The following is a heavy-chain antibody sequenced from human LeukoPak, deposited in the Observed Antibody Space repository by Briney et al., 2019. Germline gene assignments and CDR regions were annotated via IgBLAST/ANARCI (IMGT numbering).Heavy chain of an antibody. V-gene: IGHV3-33*08. CDR3: AREHTTVTSLLDY. Sequence: GGSLRLSCAASGFSFRSYGMHWVRQAPGKGLEWVAVIWYDGNNKYYADSVKGRFTISRDSSKNTMYLQMNSLRAEDTAVYYCAREHTTVTSLLDYWGQGTLVTVSS. D-gene: IGHD4-17*01. CDR1: GFSFRSYG. CDR2: IWYDGNNK. J-gene: IGHJ4*02.